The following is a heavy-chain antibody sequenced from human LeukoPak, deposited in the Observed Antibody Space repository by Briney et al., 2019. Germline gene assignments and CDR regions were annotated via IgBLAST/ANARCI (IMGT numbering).Heavy chain of an antibody. CDR1: VYTFTGYY. D-gene: IGHD4-17*01. J-gene: IGHJ4*02. Sequence: GASVNVSCKASVYTFTGYYMHWVRQAPGQGLEWMGWINPNSGGTNYAQKFQGRVTMTRDTSISTAYMELSRLRSDDTAVYYCARNDYGDYGIDYWGQGTLVTVSS. CDR3: ARNDYGDYGIDY. V-gene: IGHV1-2*02. CDR2: INPNSGGT.